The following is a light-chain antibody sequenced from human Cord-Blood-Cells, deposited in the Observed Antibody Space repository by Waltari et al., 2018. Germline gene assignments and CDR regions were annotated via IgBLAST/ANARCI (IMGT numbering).Light chain of an antibody. J-gene: IGKJ4*01. CDR1: QSVLYSSNNKNY. Sequence: DIVMTQSPDLLAVSLGERATINCKSSQSVLYSSNNKNYLAWYQQKPGQPPKLLIYWASTRESGVPDRFSGSGSGTDFTLTISSLQAEDVAVYYCQQYYSTHTFGGGTKVEIK. CDR2: WAS. V-gene: IGKV4-1*01. CDR3: QQYYSTHT.